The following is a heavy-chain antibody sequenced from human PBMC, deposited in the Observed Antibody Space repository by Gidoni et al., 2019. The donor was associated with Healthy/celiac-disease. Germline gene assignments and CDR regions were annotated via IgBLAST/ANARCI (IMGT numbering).Heavy chain of an antibody. CDR1: GGSISSSSYY. Sequence: QLQLQESGPGLVKPSETLSLTCTVSGGSISSSSYYWGWIRQPPGKGLEWIGSIYYSGSTYYNPSLKSRVTISVDTSKNQFSLKLSSVTAADTAVYYCARLSSIWFGETFDYWGQGTLVTVSS. D-gene: IGHD3-10*01. J-gene: IGHJ4*02. CDR3: ARLSSIWFGETFDY. CDR2: IYYSGST. V-gene: IGHV4-39*01.